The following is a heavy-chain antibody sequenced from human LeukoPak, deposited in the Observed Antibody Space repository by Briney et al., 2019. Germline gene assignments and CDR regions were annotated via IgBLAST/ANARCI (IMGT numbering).Heavy chain of an antibody. CDR3: AREGTVTTVYYYYYMDV. CDR1: GFTFSSYS. D-gene: IGHD4-17*01. Sequence: GGSLRLSCAASGFTFSSYSMNWVRQAPGKGLEWVSYISSSGSTIYYADSVKGRFTISRDNAKNSLYLQMNSLRAEDTAVYYCAREGTVTTVYYYYYMDVWGKGTTVTISS. CDR2: ISSSGSTI. V-gene: IGHV3-48*04. J-gene: IGHJ6*03.